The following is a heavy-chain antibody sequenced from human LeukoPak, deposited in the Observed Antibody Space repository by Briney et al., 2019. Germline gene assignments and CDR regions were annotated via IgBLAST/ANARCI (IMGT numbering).Heavy chain of an antibody. CDR2: INHSGST. CDR1: GGSFSGYY. D-gene: IGHD6-19*01. CDR3: AITTAVARYGDWYFDL. J-gene: IGHJ2*01. Sequence: PSETLSLTYAVYGGSFSGYYCSWIRQPPGKGLEWIGEINHSGSTNYNPSLKSRVAISVDTSKNQFSLKLSSVTAADTAVYYCAITTAVARYGDWYFDLWGRGTLVTVSS. V-gene: IGHV4-34*01.